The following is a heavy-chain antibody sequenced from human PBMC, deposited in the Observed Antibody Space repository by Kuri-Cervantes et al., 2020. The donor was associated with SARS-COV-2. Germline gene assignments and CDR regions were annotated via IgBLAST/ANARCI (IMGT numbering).Heavy chain of an antibody. CDR2: IYYSGST. Sequence: SETLSLTCTVSGGSISSSISSSSYYWGWIRQPPGKGLEWIGSIYYSGSTYYNPSLKSRVTISVDTSKNQFSLKLSSVTAADTAVYYCARRSTSTTIFGVVNINPFDYWGQGTLVTVSS. J-gene: IGHJ4*02. D-gene: IGHD3-3*01. CDR1: GGSISSSISSSSYY. CDR3: ARRSTSTTIFGVVNINPFDY. V-gene: IGHV4-39*01.